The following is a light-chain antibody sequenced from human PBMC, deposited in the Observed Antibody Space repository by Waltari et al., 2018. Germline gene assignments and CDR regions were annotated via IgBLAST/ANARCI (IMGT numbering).Light chain of an antibody. J-gene: IGKJ2*02. Sequence: DIQMTQSPSSLSASVGDRVTITCRASQSISSYLNWYQQKPGKAPKLLIYAASSLQSGVLSNFSGGGSGTDFTLPISSRQPEDFETYYCQKSYSTPRTFGRGPSWRSN. CDR2: AAS. CDR1: QSISSY. CDR3: QKSYSTPRT. V-gene: IGKV1-39*01.